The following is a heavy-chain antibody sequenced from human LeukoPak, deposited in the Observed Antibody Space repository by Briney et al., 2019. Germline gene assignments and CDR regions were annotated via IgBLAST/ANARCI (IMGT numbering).Heavy chain of an antibody. J-gene: IGHJ4*02. V-gene: IGHV3-23*01. CDR1: GFTFSSYA. CDR2: ISGSGGGT. D-gene: IGHD3-10*01. CDR3: MTRDTSGY. Sequence: TGGSLRLSCAASGFTFSSYAMSWVRQAPGKGLEWVSAISGSGGGTYYADSVKGRFTISRDKSKNTLYLQMRSLRAEDTAVYYCMTRDTSGYWGQGTLVTVSS.